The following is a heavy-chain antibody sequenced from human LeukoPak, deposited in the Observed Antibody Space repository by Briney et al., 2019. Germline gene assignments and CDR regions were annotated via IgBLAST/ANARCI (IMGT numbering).Heavy chain of an antibody. V-gene: IGHV4-39*01. CDR3: ARLYYYRSGSYTAFDP. Sequence: NPSETLSLTCTVSGGSISSSSYYWGWIGQPPGKGLEWIGSIYYSGSTYYNPSLKSRVTISVDTSKNQFSLKLSSVTAADTAVYYCARLYYYRSGSYTAFDPWGQGTLVTVSS. CDR2: IYYSGST. J-gene: IGHJ5*02. D-gene: IGHD3-10*01. CDR1: GGSISSSSYY.